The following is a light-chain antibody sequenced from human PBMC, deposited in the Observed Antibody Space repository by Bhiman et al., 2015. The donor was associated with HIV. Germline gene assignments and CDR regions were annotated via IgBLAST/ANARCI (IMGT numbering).Light chain of an antibody. V-gene: IGLV2-14*03. CDR2: DVS. CDR3: SSYTSSSTYV. CDR1: SNDVGGYNY. J-gene: IGLJ1*01. Sequence: QSALTQPASGSGSPGQSITISCTGTSNDVGGYNYVSWYQHHPGKAPKLMIFDVSNRPSGVSNRFSGSKSGNTASLTISGLQAEDEADYYCSSYTSSSTYVFGTGTKVSVL.